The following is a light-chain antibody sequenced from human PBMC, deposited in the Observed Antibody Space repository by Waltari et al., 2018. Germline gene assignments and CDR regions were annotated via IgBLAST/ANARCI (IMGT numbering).Light chain of an antibody. V-gene: IGLV4-69*01. CDR1: RGHTTTT. Sequence: QLVLTQSPSASASLGASVKLTCTLDRGHTTTTVAWLQRRPEKGPRYLMKVNSDGSHTKGDDIPVRFSGSSSGPERYLTISSLQSEDEADYYCQTGGHGTWVFGGGTKLTVV. CDR2: VNSDGSH. CDR3: QTGGHGTWV. J-gene: IGLJ3*02.